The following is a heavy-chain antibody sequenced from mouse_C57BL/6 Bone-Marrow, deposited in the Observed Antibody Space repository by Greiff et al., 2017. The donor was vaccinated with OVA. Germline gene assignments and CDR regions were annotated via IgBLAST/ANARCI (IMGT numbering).Heavy chain of an antibody. V-gene: IGHV1-42*01. CDR2: INPSTGGT. CDR3: ARSGDYDASYAMDY. Sequence: LQQSGPELVKPGASVKISCKASGYSFTGYYMNWVKQSPEKSLEWIGEINPSTGGTTYNQKFKAKATLTVDKSSSTAYMQLKSLTSEDSAVYYCARSGDYDASYAMDYWGQGTSVTVSS. J-gene: IGHJ4*01. CDR1: GYSFTGYY. D-gene: IGHD2-4*01.